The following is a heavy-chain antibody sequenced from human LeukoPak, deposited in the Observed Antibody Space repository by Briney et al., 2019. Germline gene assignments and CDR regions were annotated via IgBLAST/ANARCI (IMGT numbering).Heavy chain of an antibody. CDR1: GYTLTGYY. J-gene: IGHJ5*02. D-gene: IGHD6-19*01. Sequence: ASVKVSCKASGYTLTGYYMHWVRQAPGQGLEWMGWINPNSGGTNYAQKFQGRVTMTRDTSISTAYMGLSRLRSDDTAVYYCARVRIAVAGTFSWFDPWGQGTLVTVSS. CDR2: INPNSGGT. CDR3: ARVRIAVAGTFSWFDP. V-gene: IGHV1-2*02.